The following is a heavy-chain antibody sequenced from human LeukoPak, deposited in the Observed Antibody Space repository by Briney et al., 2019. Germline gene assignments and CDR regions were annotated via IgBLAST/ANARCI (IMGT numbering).Heavy chain of an antibody. CDR3: ARDPSPGKWLPDY. CDR2: INGDGSST. Sequence: GGSLRLSCAASGFTFWSYWMHWVRQAPGKGLVWVSRINGDGSSTNYADSVKGRFTISRDNAKNTLYLQMNSLRAEDTAVYYCARDPSPGKWLPDYWGQGTLVTVSS. CDR1: GFTFWSYW. V-gene: IGHV3-74*01. D-gene: IGHD5-12*01. J-gene: IGHJ4*02.